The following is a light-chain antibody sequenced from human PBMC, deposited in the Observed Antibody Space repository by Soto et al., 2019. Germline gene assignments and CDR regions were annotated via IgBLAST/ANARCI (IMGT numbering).Light chain of an antibody. CDR3: QQYGSSYI. CDR1: QTVSTNY. J-gene: IGKJ2*01. CDR2: SAS. Sequence: ETVLTQSPGTLSLSPGERATLSCRASQTVSTNYLAWYQQKPGQAPRLLIYSASSRATGIPDRFSGSGSGTDFTLTSSRLESEDFAVYYCQQYGSSYIFGQATKLEI. V-gene: IGKV3-20*01.